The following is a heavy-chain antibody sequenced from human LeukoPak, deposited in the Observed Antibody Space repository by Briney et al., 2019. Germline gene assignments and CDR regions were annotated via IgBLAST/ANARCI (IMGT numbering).Heavy chain of an antibody. J-gene: IGHJ4*02. V-gene: IGHV4-61*02. D-gene: IGHD4-17*01. CDR3: ARVGGDYLSFDY. Sequence: SETLSLTCTVSGGSINSGSQYWSWIRQPAGEGLGWIGRIYTSGGTNYNPSLKSRVTISVDTSKNQFSLKLSSVTAADTAVYYCARVGGDYLSFDYWGQGTLVTVSS. CDR2: IYTSGGT. CDR1: GGSINSGSQY.